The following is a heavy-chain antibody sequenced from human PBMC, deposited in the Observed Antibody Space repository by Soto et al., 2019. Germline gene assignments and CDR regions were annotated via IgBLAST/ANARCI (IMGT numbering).Heavy chain of an antibody. CDR1: GFTFSSYS. J-gene: IGHJ6*02. V-gene: IGHV3-48*02. CDR2: ISSSSSTI. Sequence: HPGGSLRLSCAASGFTFSSYSMNWVRQAPGKGLEWVSYISSSSSTIYYADSVKGRYTISRDNAKNSLYLQMNSLRDEDTAVYYCSRNPRGVPLPYYYYGMDVWGQGTTVTVSS. CDR3: SRNPRGVPLPYYYYGMDV.